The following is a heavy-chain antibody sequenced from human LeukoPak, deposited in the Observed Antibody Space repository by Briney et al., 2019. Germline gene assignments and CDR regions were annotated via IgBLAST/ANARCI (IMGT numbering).Heavy chain of an antibody. CDR1: GYSISSGYY. J-gene: IGHJ4*02. V-gene: IGHV4-38-2*02. D-gene: IGHD6-6*01. CDR3: ADSSSSGQLFDY. Sequence: ASETLSLTCTVSGYSISSGYYWGWIRQPPGKGLEWIGSIYHSGSTYYNPSLKSRVTISVDTSKNQFSLKLSSVTAADTAVCYCADSSSSGQLFDYWGQGILVTVSS. CDR2: IYHSGST.